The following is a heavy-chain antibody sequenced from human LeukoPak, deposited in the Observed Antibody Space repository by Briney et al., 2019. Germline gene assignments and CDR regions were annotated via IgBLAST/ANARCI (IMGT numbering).Heavy chain of an antibody. Sequence: GGSLRLSCAASGFTFSSYSMNWVRQAPGKGLEWVSYISSSSSTIYYADSVKGRFTISRDNAKNSLYLQMNSLRAEDTAVYYCARVGDCSSTSCYNNYYYYMDVWGKGTTVTVSS. CDR2: ISSSSSTI. V-gene: IGHV3-48*01. CDR3: ARVGDCSSTSCYNNYYYYMDV. CDR1: GFTFSSYS. D-gene: IGHD2-2*01. J-gene: IGHJ6*03.